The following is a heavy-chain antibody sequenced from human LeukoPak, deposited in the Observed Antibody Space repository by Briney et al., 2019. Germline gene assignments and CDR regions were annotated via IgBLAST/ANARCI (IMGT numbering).Heavy chain of an antibody. J-gene: IGHJ5*02. CDR3: ARESGQSISNWFDP. CDR2: IYYSGST. V-gene: IGHV4-59*12. Sequence: SETLSLTCTVSGGSISSYYWSWIRQPPGKGLEWIGYIYYSGSTNYNPSLKSRVTISVDTSKNQFSLKLSSVTAADTAVYYCARESGQSISNWFDPWGQGTLVTVSS. CDR1: GGSISSYY. D-gene: IGHD3-3*01.